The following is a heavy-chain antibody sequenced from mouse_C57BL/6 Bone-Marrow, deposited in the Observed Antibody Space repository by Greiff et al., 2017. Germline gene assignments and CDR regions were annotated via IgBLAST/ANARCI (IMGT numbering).Heavy chain of an antibody. CDR3: ARRCNYDYSMDY. CDR2: ISNGGGST. V-gene: IGHV5-12*01. D-gene: IGHD2-1*01. J-gene: IGHJ4*01. CDR1: GFTFSDYY. Sequence: EVQLKESGGGLVQPGGSLKLSCAASGFTFSDYYMYWVRQTPEKRLEWVAYISNGGGSTYYPDTVKGRFTISRDNANNTLYLQMSRLKSEDTAMYYCARRCNYDYSMDYWGQGTSVTVSS.